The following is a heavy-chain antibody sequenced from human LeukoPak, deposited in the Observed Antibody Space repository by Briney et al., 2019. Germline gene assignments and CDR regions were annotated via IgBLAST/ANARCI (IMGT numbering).Heavy chain of an antibody. J-gene: IGHJ4*02. V-gene: IGHV3-21*04. CDR2: ITSSSDYI. Sequence: PGGSLRLSCAASEFSFSTYSMNWVRQAPGKGLAWVSSITSSSDYIYCADSVKGRFTISRDNSKNTVYLQMNSLRVEDTAVYYCSKGAPVGGTRHFDYWGQGTLVTVSS. D-gene: IGHD1-26*01. CDR1: EFSFSTYS. CDR3: SKGAPVGGTRHFDY.